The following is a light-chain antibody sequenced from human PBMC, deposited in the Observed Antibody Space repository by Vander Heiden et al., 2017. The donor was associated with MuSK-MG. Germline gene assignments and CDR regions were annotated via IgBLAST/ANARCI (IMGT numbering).Light chain of an antibody. V-gene: IGKV4-1*01. CDR1: QSVLYSSNNKNY. CDR2: WAS. CDR3: QQYYSTPLT. J-gene: IGKJ4*01. Sequence: DIVMTHSPDSLAVSLGERATINCKSSQSVLYSSNNKNYLAWYQQKPGQPPKLLIYWASTRESGVPDRFSGSGSGTDFTLTISSLQAEDVAVYYCQQYYSTPLTFGGGTKVXIK.